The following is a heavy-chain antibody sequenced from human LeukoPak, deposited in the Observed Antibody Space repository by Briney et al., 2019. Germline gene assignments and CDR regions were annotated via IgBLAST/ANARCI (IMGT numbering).Heavy chain of an antibody. D-gene: IGHD1-26*01. CDR3: AKYGVGSTYFDY. Sequence: SETLSLTCTVSGASISSYYWSWIRQTPGKGLEWLGYISYTGSTDYNPSLKSRVTVSADSSKNDFSLKLTSVTAADTAVYYCAKYGVGSTYFDYWGQGILVTVSS. CDR2: ISYTGST. V-gene: IGHV4-59*01. J-gene: IGHJ4*02. CDR1: GASISSYY.